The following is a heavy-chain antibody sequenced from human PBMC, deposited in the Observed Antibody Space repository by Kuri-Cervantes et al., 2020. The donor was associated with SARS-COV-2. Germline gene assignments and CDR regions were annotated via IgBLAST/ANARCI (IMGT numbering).Heavy chain of an antibody. J-gene: IGHJ4*02. CDR3: ARHVGGLVIPY. Sequence: ESLKISCTVSGGSISSYYWSWIRQPPGKGLEWIGYIYYSGSTNYNPSLKSRVTISVDTSKNQFSLKLSSVTAADTAVYYCARHVGGLVIPYWGQGTLVTVSS. CDR2: IYYSGST. D-gene: IGHD3/OR15-3a*01. CDR1: GGSISSYY. V-gene: IGHV4-59*08.